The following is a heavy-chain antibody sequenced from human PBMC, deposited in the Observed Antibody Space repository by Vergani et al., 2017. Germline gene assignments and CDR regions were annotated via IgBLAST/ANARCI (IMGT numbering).Heavy chain of an antibody. Sequence: EVQLVESGGGLVQPGGSLRLSCAASGFTFSSYSMNWVRQAPGKGLEWVSYISSSSSTIYYADSVKGRFTISRVNAKNSLYLQMKSRRAEETAVYYCASSWELPGYWGQGTLVTVSS. V-gene: IGHV3-48*01. CDR3: ASSWELPGY. CDR1: GFTFSSYS. D-gene: IGHD1-26*01. J-gene: IGHJ4*02. CDR2: ISSSSSTI.